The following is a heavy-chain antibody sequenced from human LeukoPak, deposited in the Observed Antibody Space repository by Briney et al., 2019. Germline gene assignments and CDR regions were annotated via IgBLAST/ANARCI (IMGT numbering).Heavy chain of an antibody. V-gene: IGHV4-39*01. Sequence: SETLSLTCTVSGGSISSSSYYWGWIRQPPGKGLEWIGSISYSGGTYYNPSLKSRVTISVDTSKNQFSLKLSSVTATDTAVYYCARQGARDAFDIWGQGTMVTVSS. D-gene: IGHD4/OR15-4a*01. CDR3: ARQGARDAFDI. CDR1: GGSISSSSYY. CDR2: ISYSGGT. J-gene: IGHJ3*02.